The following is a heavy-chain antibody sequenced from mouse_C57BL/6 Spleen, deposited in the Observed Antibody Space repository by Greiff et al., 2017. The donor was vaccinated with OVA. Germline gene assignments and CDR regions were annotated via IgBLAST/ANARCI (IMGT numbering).Heavy chain of an antibody. D-gene: IGHD2-12*01. CDR3: ARSGVYDGAWFAY. V-gene: IGHV1-64*01. J-gene: IGHJ3*01. CDR1: GYTFTSYW. Sequence: QVQLQQPGAELVKPGASVKLSCKASGYTFTSYWMHWVKQRPGQGLEWIGMIHPNSGSTNYNEKFKSKATLTVDKSSSTAYMQLSSLTSEDSAVYYCARSGVYDGAWFAYWGQGTLVTVSA. CDR2: IHPNSGST.